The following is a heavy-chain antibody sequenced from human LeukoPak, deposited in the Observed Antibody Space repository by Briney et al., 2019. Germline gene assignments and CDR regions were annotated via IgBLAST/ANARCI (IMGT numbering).Heavy chain of an antibody. Sequence: GESLKISCKGSGYSFTSYWIVWVRQMPGKGLEWMGIIYPGDSDAKYGPSFQGQVTISADKSISTAYLQWSSLKASDTAMYYCARRSSIPTRLFDFWGQGTLVTVPS. CDR3: ARRSSIPTRLFDF. V-gene: IGHV5-51*01. CDR2: IYPGDSDA. D-gene: IGHD6-6*01. CDR1: GYSFTSYW. J-gene: IGHJ4*02.